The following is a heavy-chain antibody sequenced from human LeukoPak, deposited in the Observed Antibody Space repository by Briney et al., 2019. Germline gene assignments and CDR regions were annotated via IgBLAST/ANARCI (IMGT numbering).Heavy chain of an antibody. CDR2: LFYSETI. J-gene: IGHJ4*02. D-gene: IGHD3-9*01. Sequence: SETLSLTCTVSGGSINSNIYYWGWIRQPPGKGLEWIGSLFYSETIYYNPSLKSRVTISVDTSKNQFSLRLSSVTAADTAMYYCARGEMDSDILTGPRYWGQGTLVTVSS. CDR3: ARGEMDSDILTGPRY. CDR1: GGSINSNIYY. V-gene: IGHV4-39*07.